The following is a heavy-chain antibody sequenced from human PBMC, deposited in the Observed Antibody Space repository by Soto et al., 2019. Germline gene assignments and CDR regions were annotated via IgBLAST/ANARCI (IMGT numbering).Heavy chain of an antibody. D-gene: IGHD3-10*01. CDR2: IIPILGIA. CDR1: GGTFSSYT. J-gene: IGHJ4*02. CDR3: AGDVYGSGGILDY. V-gene: IGHV1-69*08. Sequence: QVQLVQSGAEVKKPGSSVKVSCKASGGTFSSYTISCVRQAPRQVLEWMGRIIPILGIANYAQKFQARVTMTADKSTRTDYMELSSLSSEDTAVYYCAGDVYGSGGILDYWGQGTLVTVSS.